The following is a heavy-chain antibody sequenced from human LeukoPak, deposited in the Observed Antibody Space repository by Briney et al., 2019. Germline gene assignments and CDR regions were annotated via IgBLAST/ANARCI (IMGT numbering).Heavy chain of an antibody. CDR3: ASLRFLEWLLCH. CDR2: IHTYDGNT. D-gene: IGHD3-3*01. J-gene: IGHJ4*02. Sequence: ASVKVSCKASGYTFTSYGLNWVRQAPGQGLEWMGWIHTYDGNTYYAQKFQGRVTMTTDTSTTTAYMELRSLRSDDTAVYYCASLRFLEWLLCHWGQGTLVTVSS. CDR1: GYTFTSYG. V-gene: IGHV1-18*01.